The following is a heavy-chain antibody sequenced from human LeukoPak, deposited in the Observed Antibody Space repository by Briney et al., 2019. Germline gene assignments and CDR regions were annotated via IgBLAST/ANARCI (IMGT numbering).Heavy chain of an antibody. D-gene: IGHD7-27*01. CDR3: AKDGGLWVSAHWGDS. Sequence: GGSLRLSCTASGFTFSSYTMTWVRQAPGKGLKWVSTITTGDGNTYYADSVEGRFTVSRDDSKNTLYLQMNSLRAEDTAVYYCAKDGGLWVSAHWGDSWGRGTLVTVSS. J-gene: IGHJ4*02. V-gene: IGHV3-23*01. CDR2: ITTGDGNT. CDR1: GFTFSSYT.